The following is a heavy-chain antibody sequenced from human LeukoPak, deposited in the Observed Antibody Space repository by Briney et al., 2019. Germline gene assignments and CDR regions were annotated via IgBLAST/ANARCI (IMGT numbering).Heavy chain of an antibody. CDR1: DYTFTNYG. Sequence: ASVKVSCKASDYTFTNYGISWVRQAPGQGLEWMGWISAYNGNTNYAQKFQGRVTMTTDTSTSTAYMELSRLRSDDTAVYYCARGEAAYYDSSGYYPLDYWGQGTLVTVSS. D-gene: IGHD3-22*01. CDR3: ARGEAAYYDSSGYYPLDY. J-gene: IGHJ4*02. CDR2: ISAYNGNT. V-gene: IGHV1-18*01.